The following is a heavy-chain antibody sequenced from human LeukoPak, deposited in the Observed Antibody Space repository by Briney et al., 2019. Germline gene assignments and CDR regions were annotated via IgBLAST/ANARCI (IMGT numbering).Heavy chain of an antibody. CDR1: GGSINSYY. V-gene: IGHV4-59*12. CDR3: ASARTEMGYYYNSGRTYGMDV. Sequence: PSETLSLTCTVSGGSINSYYWSWIRQPPGKGLEWIGYIYYSGSTNYNLSLKSRVTISVDTSKNQFSLKLSSVTAADTAVYYCASARTEMGYYYNSGRTYGMDVWGQGTTVTVSS. D-gene: IGHD3-10*01. J-gene: IGHJ6*02. CDR2: IYYSGST.